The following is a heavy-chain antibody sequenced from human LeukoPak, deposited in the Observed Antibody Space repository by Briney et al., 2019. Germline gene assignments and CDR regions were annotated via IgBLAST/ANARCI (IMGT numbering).Heavy chain of an antibody. CDR3: AKDKAEYYYDSSGYYYLDY. CDR1: GFTISSYA. V-gene: IGHV3-23*01. CDR2: ISGSGGST. D-gene: IGHD3-22*01. Sequence: PGGSLRLSCAASGFTISSYAMNWVRQAPGKGLEWVSGISGSGGSTYYADSVKGRFTVSRDSSKNTLYLQMNSLRAEDTAVYYCAKDKAEYYYDSSGYYYLDYWGQGTLVTVSS. J-gene: IGHJ4*02.